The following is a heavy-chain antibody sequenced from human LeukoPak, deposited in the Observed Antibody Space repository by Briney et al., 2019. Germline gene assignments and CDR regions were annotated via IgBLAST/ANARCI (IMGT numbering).Heavy chain of an antibody. CDR2: IYTSGST. V-gene: IGHV4-61*02. Sequence: SETLSLTCTVSGGSISSGSYYWSWIRQPAGKGLEWIGRIYTSGSTNYNPSLKSRVTISVDTSKNQFSLKLSSVTAADTAVYYCARYGTVLLWFGELPRGGDAFDIWGQGTMVTVSS. D-gene: IGHD3-10*01. CDR3: ARYGTVLLWFGELPRGGDAFDI. CDR1: GGSISSGSYY. J-gene: IGHJ3*02.